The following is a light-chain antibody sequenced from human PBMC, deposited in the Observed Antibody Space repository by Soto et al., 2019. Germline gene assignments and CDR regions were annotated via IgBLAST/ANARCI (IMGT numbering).Light chain of an antibody. CDR2: AAS. CDR3: QQLNSYPLT. V-gene: IGKV1-9*01. CDR1: LGISSY. Sequence: IQLTQSPSSLSASVGDRVTITCRASLGISSYLDWYQQKQGKAPKXLIYAASTLQSGVPSRFSGSGSGTDLTITISSLQPEDFETYYCQQLNSYPLTFGGGTKVDIK. J-gene: IGKJ4*01.